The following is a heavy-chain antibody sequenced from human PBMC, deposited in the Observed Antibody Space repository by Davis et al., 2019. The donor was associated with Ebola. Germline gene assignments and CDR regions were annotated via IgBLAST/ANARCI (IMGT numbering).Heavy chain of an antibody. CDR1: GFIFNTYG. D-gene: IGHD2-2*01. CDR3: ARNDVVVAAATGYLNYHGMDV. Sequence: GESLKISCAASGFIFNTYGMHWVRQAPGKGLEWVAVISYDGSNKYYADSVKGRFTISRDNSKNTLYLQMNSLRAEDTAVYYCARNDVVVAAATGYLNYHGMDVWGKGTTVTVSS. CDR2: ISYDGSNK. V-gene: IGHV3-30*03. J-gene: IGHJ6*04.